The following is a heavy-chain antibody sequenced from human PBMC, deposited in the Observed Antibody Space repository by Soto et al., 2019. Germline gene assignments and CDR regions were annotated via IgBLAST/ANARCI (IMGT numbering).Heavy chain of an antibody. CDR2: IYYSGST. CDR1: GGSISSYY. V-gene: IGHV4-59*01. J-gene: IGHJ4*02. D-gene: IGHD3-3*01. Sequence: PSETLSLTCTVSGGSISSYYWSWIRRPPGKGLEWIGYIYYSGSTNYNPSLKSRVTISVDTSKNQFSLKLSSVTAADTAVYYCARGGEGRYYDFWSGYYPGFDYWGQGTLVTVSS. CDR3: ARGGEGRYYDFWSGYYPGFDY.